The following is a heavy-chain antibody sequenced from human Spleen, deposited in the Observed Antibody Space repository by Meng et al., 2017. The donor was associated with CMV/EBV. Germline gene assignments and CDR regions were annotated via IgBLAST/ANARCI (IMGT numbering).Heavy chain of an antibody. CDR2: ISSGSSTI. CDR1: GFTFSSYS. J-gene: IGHJ4*02. CDR3: ASTVYCSSTSCYRAPPDY. V-gene: IGHV3-48*04. D-gene: IGHD2-2*02. Sequence: GGSLRLSCAASGFTFSSYSMNWVRQAPGKGLEWVSYISSGSSTIYYADSVKGRFTISRDNAKNSLYLQMNSLRAEDTAVYYCASTVYCSSTSCYRAPPDYWGQGTLVTVSS.